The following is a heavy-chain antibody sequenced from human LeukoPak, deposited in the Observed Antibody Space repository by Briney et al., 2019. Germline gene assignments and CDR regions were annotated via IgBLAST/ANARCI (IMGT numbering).Heavy chain of an antibody. CDR3: AKRGVAGSSDY. J-gene: IGHJ4*02. V-gene: IGHV3-48*04. CDR1: GFTFSNYG. Sequence: PGGSLRLSCAASGFTFSNYGMHWVRQAPGKGLEWVSYISGSGNTIYYADSVKGRFTISRDNAKNSLYLQMNSLRAEDTAVYYCAKRGVAGSSDYWGQGTLVTVSS. CDR2: ISGSGNTI. D-gene: IGHD6-19*01.